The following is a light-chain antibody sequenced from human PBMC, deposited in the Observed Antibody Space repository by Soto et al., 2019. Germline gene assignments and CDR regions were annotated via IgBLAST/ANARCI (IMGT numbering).Light chain of an antibody. CDR3: QQRSNWPLLT. J-gene: IGKJ4*01. CDR1: QVFTSY. Sequence: EIVLTQSPAPRSFSQGERPTLSGRPIQVFTSYLACYQQKPGQAPRLLIYDASNRATGIPARFSGSGSGTDFTLTISSLEPEDFAVYYCQQRSNWPLLTFGGGTKVEIK. CDR2: DAS. V-gene: IGKV3-11*01.